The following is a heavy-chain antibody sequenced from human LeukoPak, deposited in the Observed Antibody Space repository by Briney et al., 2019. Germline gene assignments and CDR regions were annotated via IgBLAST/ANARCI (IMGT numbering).Heavy chain of an antibody. D-gene: IGHD2-2*01. CDR2: IYPGDSET. J-gene: IGHJ4*02. Sequence: GESLQISCKGSGYSFTRYWIGWVRQMPGKGLEWMGIIYPGDSETTYSPSFQGQVTISADKSITTTYLQWSSLKASDTAMYYCARGRGYCSSTSCYDFDYWGQGTLVTVSS. CDR1: GYSFTRYW. CDR3: ARGRGYCSSTSCYDFDY. V-gene: IGHV5-51*01.